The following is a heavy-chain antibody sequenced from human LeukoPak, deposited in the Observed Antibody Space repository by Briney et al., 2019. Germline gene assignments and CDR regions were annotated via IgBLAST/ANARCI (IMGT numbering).Heavy chain of an antibody. CDR3: ARDATLILYSNYYMDV. J-gene: IGHJ6*03. D-gene: IGHD2-8*01. CDR2: INPNSGGT. CDR1: GYTFTSYA. Sequence: GASVKVSCKASGYTFTSYAMNWVRQAPGQGLEWMGWINPNSGGTNYAQKFQGRVTMTRDTSISTAYMELSRLRSDDTAVYYCARDATLILYSNYYMDVWGKGTTVTVSS. V-gene: IGHV1-2*02.